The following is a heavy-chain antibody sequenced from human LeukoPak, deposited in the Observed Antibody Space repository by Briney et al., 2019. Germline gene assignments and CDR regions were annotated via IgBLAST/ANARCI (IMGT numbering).Heavy chain of an antibody. CDR2: IYTSGST. D-gene: IGHD2/OR15-2a*01. CDR1: GGSISSYY. V-gene: IGHV4-4*07. Sequence: ATLSLTCTVSGGSISSYYWSWLRQPAGKGLEWIGRIYTSGSTNYNPSLKSRVTMSVDTSKNQFSLKLSSVTAADTAVYYCARDDTSDDAFDIWGQGTMVTVSS. J-gene: IGHJ3*02. CDR3: ARDDTSDDAFDI.